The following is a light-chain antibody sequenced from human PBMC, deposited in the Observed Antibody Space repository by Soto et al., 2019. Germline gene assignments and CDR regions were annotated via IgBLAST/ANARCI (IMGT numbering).Light chain of an antibody. V-gene: IGKV3-15*01. J-gene: IGKJ1*01. CDR3: QQYNNWPQT. CDR2: GAS. Sequence: EIVTTQSPATLSVSPGERATLSCRASQSVSSNLAWYQQKPGQAPRLLIYGASTRATGIPARFSGSGSGTEFTLTIGSLQSEDFAVYYCQQYNNWPQTFGQGTKVDIK. CDR1: QSVSSN.